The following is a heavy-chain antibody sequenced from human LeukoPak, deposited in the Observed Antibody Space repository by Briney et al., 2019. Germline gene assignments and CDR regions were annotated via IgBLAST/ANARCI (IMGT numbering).Heavy chain of an antibody. CDR3: ASWDYGGKRGRTNFDP. J-gene: IGHJ5*02. D-gene: IGHD4-23*01. V-gene: IGHV3-48*01. CDR1: GFTFSSYS. CDR2: ISSSSSTI. Sequence: GGSLRLSCAASGFTFSSYSMNWVRQAPGKGLEWVSYISSSSSTIYYADSVKGRFTISRDNAKNSLYLQMNSLRAEDTAVYYCASWDYGGKRGRTNFDPWGQGTLVTVSS.